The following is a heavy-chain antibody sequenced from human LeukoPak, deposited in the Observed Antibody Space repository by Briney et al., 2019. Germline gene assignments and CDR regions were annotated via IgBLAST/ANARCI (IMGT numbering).Heavy chain of an antibody. Sequence: GGSLRLSCTASGFAFSNYAIHWVRQAPGKGLEWVAVISDDGTSAYYAGSVEGRFSISRDNSKSTVFLQMNSLRAEDTAVYYCGPIDYWGQGTLVTVSS. V-gene: IGHV3-30-3*01. CDR1: GFAFSNYA. CDR3: GPIDY. J-gene: IGHJ4*02. CDR2: ISDDGTSA.